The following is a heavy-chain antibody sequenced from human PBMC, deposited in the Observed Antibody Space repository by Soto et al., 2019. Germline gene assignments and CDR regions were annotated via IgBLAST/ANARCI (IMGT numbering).Heavy chain of an antibody. J-gene: IGHJ1*01. CDR3: VELRLEYFQH. CDR1: GGSISSSSYY. CDR2: IYYSGST. D-gene: IGHD3-10*01. Sequence: SETLSLTCTVSGGSISSSSYYWGWIRQPPGKGLEWIGSIYYSGSTYYNPSLKSRVTISVDTSKNQFSLKLSSVTAADTAVYYGVELRLEYFQHWGQGTLVTVSS. V-gene: IGHV4-39*07.